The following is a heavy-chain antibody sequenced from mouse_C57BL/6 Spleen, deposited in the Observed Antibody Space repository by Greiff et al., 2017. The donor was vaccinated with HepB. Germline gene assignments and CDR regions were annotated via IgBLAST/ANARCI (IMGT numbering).Heavy chain of an antibody. CDR2: ISSGSSTI. V-gene: IGHV5-17*01. CDR1: GFTFSDYG. Sequence: DVQLVESGGGLVKPGGSLKLSCAASGFTFSDYGMHWVRQAPEKGLEWVAYISSGSSTIYYADTVKGRFTISRDNAKNTLFLQMTSLRCEDTAMYYCARDTTAQRGFAYWGQGTLVTVSA. CDR3: ARDTTAQRGFAY. J-gene: IGHJ3*01. D-gene: IGHD1-2*01.